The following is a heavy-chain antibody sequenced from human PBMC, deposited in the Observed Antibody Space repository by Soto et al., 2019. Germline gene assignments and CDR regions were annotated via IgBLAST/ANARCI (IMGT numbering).Heavy chain of an antibody. Sequence: SETLSLTCTVSGGSVSSGSYYWSWIRQPPGKGLEWIGYIYYSGSTNYNPSLKSRVTISVDTSKNQFSLKLSSVTAADTAVYYCARVSHDSSGYNDYFDYWGQGTLVTVSS. V-gene: IGHV4-61*01. CDR3: ARVSHDSSGYNDYFDY. CDR2: IYYSGST. J-gene: IGHJ4*02. CDR1: GGSVSSGSYY. D-gene: IGHD3-22*01.